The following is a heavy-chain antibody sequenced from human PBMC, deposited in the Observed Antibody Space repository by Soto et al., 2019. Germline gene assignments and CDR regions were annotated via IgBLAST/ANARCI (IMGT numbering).Heavy chain of an antibody. J-gene: IGHJ2*01. Sequence: EVQLVESGGGLVKPGGSLRLSCAASGFTFSSYSMNWVRQAPGKGLEWVSSISSSSSYIYYADSVKGRFTISRDNAKNSLYRKMNSLRAEDTAVYYCAREQSYYERSYWYSDLWGRGPLVTVSS. V-gene: IGHV3-21*01. D-gene: IGHD1-26*01. CDR2: ISSSSSYI. CDR1: GFTFSSYS. CDR3: AREQSYYERSYWYSDL.